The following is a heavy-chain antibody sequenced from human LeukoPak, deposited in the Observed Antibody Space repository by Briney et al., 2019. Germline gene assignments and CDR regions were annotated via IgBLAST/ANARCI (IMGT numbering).Heavy chain of an antibody. CDR2: IKQDGSEK. V-gene: IGHV3-7*01. Sequence: GGSLRLSCAASGFTFSSYWMSWVRQAPGKGLEWVANIKQDGSEKYYVDSVKGRFTISRDNAKNSLYLQMNSLRAEDTAVYYCARDREQLVQILYTFDYYYYYMDVWGKGTTVTVSS. CDR3: ARDREQLVQILYTFDYYYYYMDV. J-gene: IGHJ6*03. CDR1: GFTFSSYW. D-gene: IGHD6-13*01.